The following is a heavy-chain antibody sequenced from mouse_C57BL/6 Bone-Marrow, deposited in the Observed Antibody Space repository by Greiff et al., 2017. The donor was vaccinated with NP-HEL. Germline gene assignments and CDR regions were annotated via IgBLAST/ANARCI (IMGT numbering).Heavy chain of an antibody. CDR1: GYNFTSYW. CDR2: IYPSDSET. D-gene: IGHD2-4*01. V-gene: IGHV1-61*01. J-gene: IGHJ2*01. Sequence: QVQLQQPGAELVRPGSSVKLSCKASGYNFTSYWMDWVKQRPGQGLEWIGNIYPSDSETHYNQKFKDKATLTVDKSASTAYMQLSSLTSEDSAVYYCARRGDYHDYWGQGTTLTVSS. CDR3: ARRGDYHDY.